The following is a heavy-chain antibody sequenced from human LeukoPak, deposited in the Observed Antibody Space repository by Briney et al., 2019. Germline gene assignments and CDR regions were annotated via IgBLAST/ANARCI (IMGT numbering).Heavy chain of an antibody. CDR3: TTDPAYYDILTGYSDY. D-gene: IGHD3-9*01. Sequence: PGGSLRLSCAASGFTFSNAWMSWVRQAPGKGLEWVGRIKSKTDGGTTDYAATVKGRSTISRDDSKDTLYLQMNSLKTEDTAVYYCTTDPAYYDILTGYSDYWGQGTLVTVSS. CDR2: IKSKTDGGTT. CDR1: GFTFSNAW. V-gene: IGHV3-15*01. J-gene: IGHJ4*02.